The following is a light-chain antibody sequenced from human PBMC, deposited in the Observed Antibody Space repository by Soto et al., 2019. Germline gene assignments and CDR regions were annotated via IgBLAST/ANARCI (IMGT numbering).Light chain of an antibody. CDR1: SSAVGSYNL. V-gene: IGLV2-23*01. J-gene: IGLJ2*01. CDR2: EGS. Sequence: HSALTQPASVSGSPGQSITISCTRTSSAVGSYNLVSWYQHHPGKAPKLMIYEGSERPSGVSNRFSGAQSGNTASLTISGLQAEDEADYYCSSYAGAVVFGGGTKLTVL. CDR3: SSYAGAVV.